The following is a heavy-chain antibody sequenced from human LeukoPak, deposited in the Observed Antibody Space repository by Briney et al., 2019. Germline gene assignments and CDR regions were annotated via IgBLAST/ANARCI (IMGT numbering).Heavy chain of an antibody. J-gene: IGHJ2*01. V-gene: IGHV3-30*02. CDR2: IRYDGSNK. Sequence: GGSLRLSCAASGFTFSSYGMHWVRQAPGKGLEWVAFIRYDGSNKYYADSVKGRFTISRDNGKNSLYLQMNSLRAEDTALYYCARSATTATTRFFDLWGRGTLVTVSS. CDR1: GFTFSSYG. CDR3: ARSATTATTRFFDL. D-gene: IGHD4-17*01.